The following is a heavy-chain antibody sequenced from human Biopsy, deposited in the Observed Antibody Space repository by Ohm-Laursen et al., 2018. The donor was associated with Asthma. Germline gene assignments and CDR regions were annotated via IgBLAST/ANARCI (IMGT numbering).Heavy chain of an antibody. CDR1: GFTFSHYN. CDR3: ALKYRNSVFPEYGMDV. V-gene: IGHV3-48*02. D-gene: IGHD4-11*01. Sequence: SLRLSCAASGFTFSHYNMNWVRQAPGKGLEWVSYTTGSGSTIYYADSVKGRFTLSRDNAKNSLYLQMNSLRDEDTAVYYCALKYRNSVFPEYGMDVWGQGTTVTVSS. CDR2: TTGSGSTI. J-gene: IGHJ6*02.